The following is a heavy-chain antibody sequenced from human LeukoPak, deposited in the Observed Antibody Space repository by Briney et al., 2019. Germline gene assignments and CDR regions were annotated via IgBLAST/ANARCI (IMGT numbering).Heavy chain of an antibody. V-gene: IGHV1-3*01. CDR2: INAGNGNT. J-gene: IGHJ6*02. D-gene: IGHD3-16*02. CDR1: GYTFINYA. Sequence: ASVKVSCKASGYTFINYAMHWVRQAPGQRLEWMGWINAGNGNTQYSQKLQGRVTITRDTSASTACMELSSLRSEDTAVYYCVRDQKITFGGVIAPSVGLDVWGQGTTVTVS. CDR3: VRDQKITFGGVIAPSVGLDV.